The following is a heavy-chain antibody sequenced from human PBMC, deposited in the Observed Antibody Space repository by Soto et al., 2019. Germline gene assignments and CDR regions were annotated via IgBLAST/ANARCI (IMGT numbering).Heavy chain of an antibody. CDR1: GFTFTSYA. CDR2: INAGNGNT. Sequence: QVQLVQSGAEVKEPGASVRVSCKASGFTFTSYAILWVRQAPGHRLEWMGWINAGNGNTKYSQKFQGRVTIARDTSASTAYMELSSLRSEDTAVYYCAREITMVRGVILFNGMDVWGQGTTVTVSS. V-gene: IGHV1-3*01. CDR3: AREITMVRGVILFNGMDV. J-gene: IGHJ6*02. D-gene: IGHD3-10*01.